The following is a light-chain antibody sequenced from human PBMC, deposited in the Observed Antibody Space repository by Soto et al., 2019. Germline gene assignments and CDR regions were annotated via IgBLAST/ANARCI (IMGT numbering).Light chain of an antibody. J-gene: IGLJ3*02. CDR2: LEGSGSY. V-gene: IGLV4-60*02. CDR1: SGHSSYI. CDR3: ETWDTNTWV. Sequence: QSVLTQSSSASASLGSSVKLTCTLSSGHSSYIIAWHQQQPGKAPRYLMKLEGSGSYNKGSGVPDRFSGSSSGADRYLTISILPFEDEADYYCETWDTNTWVFGGGTKVTVL.